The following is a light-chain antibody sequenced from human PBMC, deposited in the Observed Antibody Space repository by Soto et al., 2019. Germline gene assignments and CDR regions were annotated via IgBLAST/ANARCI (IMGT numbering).Light chain of an antibody. CDR1: QSVSSN. Sequence: EIVMTQSPATLSVSPWERATLSCRASQSVSSNLAWYQQKPGQAPRLLIYGASTRATGIPARFSGSGSGTEFTLTISSLQSEDFAVYYCQQYNNWPSGTFGPGTKVEIK. CDR2: GAS. V-gene: IGKV3-15*01. J-gene: IGKJ1*01. CDR3: QQYNNWPSGT.